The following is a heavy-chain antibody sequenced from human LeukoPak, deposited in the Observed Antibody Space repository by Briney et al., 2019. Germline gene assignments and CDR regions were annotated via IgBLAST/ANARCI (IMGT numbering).Heavy chain of an antibody. Sequence: PSETLSLTCAVSGGSISSGGYSWSWIRQPPGKGLEWIGYIYHSGSTYYNPSLKSRVTISVGRSKNQFSLKLSSVTAADTAVYYCARGGYCSGGSCYPLNWFDPWGQGTLVTVSS. D-gene: IGHD2-15*01. CDR3: ARGGYCSGGSCYPLNWFDP. CDR1: GGSISSGGYS. CDR2: IYHSGST. V-gene: IGHV4-30-2*01. J-gene: IGHJ5*02.